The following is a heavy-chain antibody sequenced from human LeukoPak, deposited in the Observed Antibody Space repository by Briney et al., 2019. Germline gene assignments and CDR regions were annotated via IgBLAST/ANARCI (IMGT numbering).Heavy chain of an antibody. CDR1: GFTFSSYA. CDR2: ISGSGGST. Sequence: GGSLRLSRAASGFTFSSYAMSWVRQAPGKGLEWVSAISGSGGSTYYADSVKGRFTISRDNSKNTLYLQMNSLRAEDTAVYYCAKTPTTVTMPSLWYFDLWGRGTLVTVSS. V-gene: IGHV3-23*01. J-gene: IGHJ2*01. D-gene: IGHD4-17*01. CDR3: AKTPTTVTMPSLWYFDL.